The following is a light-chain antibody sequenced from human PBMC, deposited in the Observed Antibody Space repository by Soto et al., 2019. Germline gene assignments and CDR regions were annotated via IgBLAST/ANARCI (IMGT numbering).Light chain of an antibody. Sequence: EIAMTQSPATLSVSPGERATLSCRASQSVSSNLAWYQQKPGQAPRLLIYGASTRATGIPARFSGSGSGTEFTLTISSLQSEDFAVYYCQQYNNWLFTFGGGTKVEIK. CDR2: GAS. CDR3: QQYNNWLFT. J-gene: IGKJ4*01. CDR1: QSVSSN. V-gene: IGKV3-15*01.